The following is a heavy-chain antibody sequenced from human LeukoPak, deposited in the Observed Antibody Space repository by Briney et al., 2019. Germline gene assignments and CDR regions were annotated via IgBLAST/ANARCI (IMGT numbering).Heavy chain of an antibody. D-gene: IGHD5-24*01. CDR2: IYTSGST. CDR3: ARDIVAEMATLDYYYYYMDV. CDR1: GGSISSSSYY. Sequence: SETLSLTCTVSGGSISSSSYYWGWIRQPPGKGLEWIGRIYTSGSTNYNPSLKSRVTMSVDTSKNQFSLKLSSVTAADTAVYYCARDIVAEMATLDYYYYYMDVWGKGTTVTVSS. J-gene: IGHJ6*03. V-gene: IGHV4-39*07.